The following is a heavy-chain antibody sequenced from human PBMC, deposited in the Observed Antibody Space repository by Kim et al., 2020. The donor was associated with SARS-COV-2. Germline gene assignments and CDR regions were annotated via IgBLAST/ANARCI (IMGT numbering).Heavy chain of an antibody. V-gene: IGHV3-7*03. CDR3: ARDLAWLLAHDY. Sequence: YVDSVKGRLTNSRDNAKNSLYLQMNSLRAEDTAVYYCARDLAWLLAHDYWGQGTLVTVSS. D-gene: IGHD3-3*01. J-gene: IGHJ4*02.